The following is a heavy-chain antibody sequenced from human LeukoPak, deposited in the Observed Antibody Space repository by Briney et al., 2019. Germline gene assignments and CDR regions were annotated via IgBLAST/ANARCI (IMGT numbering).Heavy chain of an antibody. V-gene: IGHV3-21*06. CDR2: ITSSSSYI. J-gene: IGHJ6*03. CDR1: GFTFSSYN. Sequence: GGSLRLSCAASGFTFSSYNMNWVRQAPGKGPEWVSSITSSSSYIYYADSVKGRFTISRDNAKNSLYLQMDSLRVEDTAVYYCARDGDTVLTRGYYYYMDVWGKGTTVTVSS. CDR3: ARDGDTVLTRGYYYYMDV. D-gene: IGHD4-23*01.